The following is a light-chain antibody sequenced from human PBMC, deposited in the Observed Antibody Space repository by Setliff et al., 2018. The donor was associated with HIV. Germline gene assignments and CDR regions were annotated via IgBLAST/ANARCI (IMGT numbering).Light chain of an antibody. Sequence: VLTQPRSVSGSPGQSVTISCIGTSSDVGGYKHVSWYQQHPGKAPKLIIYDVNKRPSGVPDRFSGSMSGNTASLTISGLQADDGADYYCCSYAGSYVFETGTKVTVL. J-gene: IGLJ1*01. V-gene: IGLV2-11*01. CDR2: DVN. CDR1: SSDVGGYKH. CDR3: CSYAGSYV.